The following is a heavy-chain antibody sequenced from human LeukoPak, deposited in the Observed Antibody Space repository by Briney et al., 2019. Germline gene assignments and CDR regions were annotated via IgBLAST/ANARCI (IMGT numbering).Heavy chain of an antibody. CDR2: ITSGSSHI. CDR3: ARDPYSGSYGADYYYYTDV. V-gene: IGHV3-21*01. Sequence: GGSLRLSCAASGFTFSSYNMNWVRQTPGQGLERVSSITSGSSHIYYADSVKGRFTISRDNAKSSLYLQMNSLRAEDTAVYYCARDPYSGSYGADYYYYTDVWGKGTTVTISS. J-gene: IGHJ6*03. CDR1: GFTFSSYN. D-gene: IGHD1-26*01.